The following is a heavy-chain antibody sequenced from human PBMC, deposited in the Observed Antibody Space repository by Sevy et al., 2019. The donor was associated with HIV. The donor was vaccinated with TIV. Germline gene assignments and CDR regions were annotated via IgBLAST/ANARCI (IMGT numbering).Heavy chain of an antibody. CDR3: ARVNPGYCSGGSCENWFDP. D-gene: IGHD2-15*01. J-gene: IGHJ5*02. Sequence: ASVKVSCKASGYTFTSYGISWVRQAPGQGLEWMGWISAYNGNTNYAQKLQGRVTMTTDTSTSTAYMELRSLRSDDTAVYYCARVNPGYCSGGSCENWFDPWGQGTLVTVSS. CDR1: GYTFTSYG. CDR2: ISAYNGNT. V-gene: IGHV1-18*01.